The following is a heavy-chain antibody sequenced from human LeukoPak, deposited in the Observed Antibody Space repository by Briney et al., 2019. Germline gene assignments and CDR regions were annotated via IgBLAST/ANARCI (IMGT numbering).Heavy chain of an antibody. D-gene: IGHD2-8*01. V-gene: IGHV3-30-3*01. CDR3: ARERLIPTSNFDY. CDR1: GFTFSSYW. J-gene: IGHJ4*02. CDR2: ILYDGSNS. Sequence: GGSLRLSCAASGFTFSSYWMSWVRQAPGKGLEWVAVILYDGSNSYYADSVKGRFTISRDNSKNTLYLQLNSLRPEDTSVYYCARERLIPTSNFDYWGQGTLVTVSS.